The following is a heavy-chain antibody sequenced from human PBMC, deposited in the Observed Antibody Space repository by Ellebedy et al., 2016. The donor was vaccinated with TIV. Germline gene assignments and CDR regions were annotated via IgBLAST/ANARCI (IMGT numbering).Heavy chain of an antibody. Sequence: ASVKVSCKASGYTFTSYGISWVRQAPGQGLEWMGRITPILGMANYAQKLQGRVTITADKSTSTAYMELSSLRSEDTAMYYCARSLWDGANWQNFLDYWGQGTLVTVSS. D-gene: IGHD4/OR15-4a*01. V-gene: IGHV1-69*04. CDR3: ARSLWDGANWQNFLDY. J-gene: IGHJ4*02. CDR2: ITPILGMA. CDR1: GYTFTSYG.